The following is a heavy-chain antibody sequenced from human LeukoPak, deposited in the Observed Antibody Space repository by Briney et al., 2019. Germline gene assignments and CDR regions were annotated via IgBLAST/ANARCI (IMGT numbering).Heavy chain of an antibody. V-gene: IGHV4-30-4*08. J-gene: IGHJ4*02. CDR2: IYYSGST. CDR1: GGSISSGDYY. CDR3: ARVTMIVVARGFDY. Sequence: PSQTLSLTCTVSGGSISSGDYYWSWIRQPPGKGLEWIGYIYYSGSTYYNPSLKSRVTISVDTSKNQFSLKLSSVTAADTAVYYCARVTMIVVARGFDYWGQGTLVTVSS. D-gene: IGHD3-22*01.